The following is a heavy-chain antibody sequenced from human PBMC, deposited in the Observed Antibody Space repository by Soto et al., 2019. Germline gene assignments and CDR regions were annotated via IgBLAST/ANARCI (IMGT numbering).Heavy chain of an antibody. CDR1: GGSISSSSYY. J-gene: IGHJ4*02. CDR2: IYYSGST. CDR3: ARQRQSGSSGYYFDY. Sequence: SETLSLTCTVSGGSISSSSYYWGWIRQPPGKGLEWIGSIYYSGSTYYNPSLKSRVTISVDTSKNQFSLKLSSVTAADTAVYYCARQRQSGSSGYYFDYWGQGTLVTVSS. D-gene: IGHD3-22*01. V-gene: IGHV4-39*01.